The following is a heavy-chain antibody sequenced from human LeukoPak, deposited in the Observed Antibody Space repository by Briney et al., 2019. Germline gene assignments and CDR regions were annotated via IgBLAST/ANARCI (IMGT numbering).Heavy chain of an antibody. J-gene: IGHJ3*02. CDR2: ISGRRGGT. CDR3: ARAYSGSLTTFDI. Sequence: GGSLRLSCAASGFTFSNYAMSWVRQAPGKGLEWVSPISGRRGGTNYTDSVKGRCTISKDNSKNTVYVQMNSLRAEDTAVYYCARAYSGSLTTFDIWGQGTMVTVYS. D-gene: IGHD1-26*01. CDR1: GFTFSNYA. V-gene: IGHV3-23*01.